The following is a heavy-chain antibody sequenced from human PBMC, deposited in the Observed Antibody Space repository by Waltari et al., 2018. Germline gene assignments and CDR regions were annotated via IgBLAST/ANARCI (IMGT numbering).Heavy chain of an antibody. CDR1: GFTFSSYW. CDR3: TRSLGATPNWFDP. J-gene: IGHJ5*02. CDR2: IKQDGSEK. Sequence: EVQLVESGGGLVQPGGSLRLSCAASGFTFSSYWMSWVRQAPGKGLEWVANIKQDGSEKYYVDSVKGRFTISRDNAKNSLYLQMNSLRAEDTAVYYCTRSLGATPNWFDPWGQGTLVNVSS. V-gene: IGHV3-7*01. D-gene: IGHD1-26*01.